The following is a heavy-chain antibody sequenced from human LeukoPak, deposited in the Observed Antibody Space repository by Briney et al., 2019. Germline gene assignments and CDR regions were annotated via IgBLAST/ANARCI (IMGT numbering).Heavy chain of an antibody. CDR3: ARGRQNYGDYPY. CDR2: ISGCGGST. J-gene: IGHJ4*02. CDR1: GFTFSSYA. V-gene: IGHV3-23*01. D-gene: IGHD4-17*01. Sequence: GGSLRLSCAASGFTFSSYAMSWVRQAPGKGLEWVSAISGCGGSTYYADSVKGRFTISRDNFKNALYLQMNSLRAEDTAVYYCARGRQNYGDYPYWGQGTLVTVSS.